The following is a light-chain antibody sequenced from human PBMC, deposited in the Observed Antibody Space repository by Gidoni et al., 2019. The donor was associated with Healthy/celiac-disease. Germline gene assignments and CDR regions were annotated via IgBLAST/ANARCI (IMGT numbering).Light chain of an antibody. CDR2: AAS. CDR1: QGISSY. Sequence: DIQLTQSPSFLSASVGDRVTITCRASQGISSYLAWYQQKPGKAPKLLIYAASALQSGVPSRFSGSGSGTAFTLTISTMQPEDFATYSCQQLNSYRETFGQGTKVEIK. J-gene: IGKJ1*01. V-gene: IGKV1-9*01. CDR3: QQLNSYRET.